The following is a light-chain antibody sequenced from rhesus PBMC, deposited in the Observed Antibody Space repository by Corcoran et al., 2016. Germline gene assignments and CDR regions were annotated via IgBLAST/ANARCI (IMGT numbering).Light chain of an antibody. Sequence: DIQMTQSPSSLSASVGDRVTLTCRASENVNNYLNWYQQKPGKAPKLLLYKASTLQSGVPSRFSGSGSGTDYNFTISSLQPEDVATYYCQHGYGTPYSFGQGTKVEIK. CDR1: ENVNNY. CDR3: QHGYGTPYS. J-gene: IGKJ2*01. V-gene: IGKV1-74*01. CDR2: KAS.